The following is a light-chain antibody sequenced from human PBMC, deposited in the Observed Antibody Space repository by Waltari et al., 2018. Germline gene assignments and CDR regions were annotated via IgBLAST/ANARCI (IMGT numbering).Light chain of an antibody. J-gene: IGLJ2*01. V-gene: IGLV2-23*01. CDR1: SSDFGTYNL. CDR3: CSYALRSVV. Sequence: QSALTQPASVSGSPGQSITISCTGSSSDFGTYNLVSCYQQYPGKAPKGMIYEGSKRPAGVSSRFSPSKSGNTASLTISVLHAEDEADYYCCSYALRSVVFGGGTKVTVL. CDR2: EGS.